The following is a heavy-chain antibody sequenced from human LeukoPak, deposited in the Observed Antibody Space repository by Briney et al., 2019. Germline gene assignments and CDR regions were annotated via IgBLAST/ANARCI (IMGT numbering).Heavy chain of an antibody. J-gene: IGHJ4*02. V-gene: IGHV4-59*01. D-gene: IGHD6-13*01. Sequence: PSETLSLTCTVSGGSISSYYWSWIRQPPGKGLEWIGYIYYSGSTNYNPSLKSRVTISVDTSKNQFSLKLSSVTAADTAVYYCASSSRVGRSSWSRPFDYWGQGTLVTVS. CDR1: GGSISSYY. CDR3: ASSSRVGRSSWSRPFDY. CDR2: IYYSGST.